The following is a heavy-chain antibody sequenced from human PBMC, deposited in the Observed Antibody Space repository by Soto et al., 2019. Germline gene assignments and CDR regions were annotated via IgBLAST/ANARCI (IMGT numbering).Heavy chain of an antibody. D-gene: IGHD3-10*01. CDR3: ARVSPVGYGSREDYYYYYGMDV. V-gene: IGHV1-69*13. CDR1: GSTFSSYA. Sequence: SVKVSCTDYGSTFSSYAISWVRKGPVQRLEWMGGIIPIVGTANYAEKCQGRVTISADESTSTAYMVRSSLRAEYTAVYYCARVSPVGYGSREDYYYYYGMDVWGQGTTVTVSS. CDR2: IIPIVGTA. J-gene: IGHJ6*02.